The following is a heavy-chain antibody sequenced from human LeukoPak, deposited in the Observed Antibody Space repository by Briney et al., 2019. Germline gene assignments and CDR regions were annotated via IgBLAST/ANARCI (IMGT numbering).Heavy chain of an antibody. J-gene: IGHJ5*02. CDR3: ARGRYCSSTSCFAWLWFDP. V-gene: IGHV1-8*03. D-gene: IGHD2-2*01. CDR2: MNPNSGNT. CDR1: GYTFTSYD. Sequence: ASVKVSCKASGYTFTSYDTNWVRQATGQGLEWMGWMNPNSGNTGYAQKFQGRVTITRNTSISTAYMELSSLRSEDTAVYYCARGRYCSSTSCFAWLWFDPWGQGTLVTVSS.